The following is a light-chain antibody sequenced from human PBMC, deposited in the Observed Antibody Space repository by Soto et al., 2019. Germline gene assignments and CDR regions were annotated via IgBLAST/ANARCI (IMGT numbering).Light chain of an antibody. CDR3: QQYNNWPWT. J-gene: IGKJ1*01. CDR2: AAS. CDR1: QSVSSN. V-gene: IGKV3-15*01. Sequence: EIVMPQSPATLSVSPGERATLSCRASQSVSSNLAWYQQNPGQAPRLLIYAASSRATGIPARFGGSGSGTEFTLTISSLQSEDFAVYYCQQYNNWPWTFGQGTKVDIK.